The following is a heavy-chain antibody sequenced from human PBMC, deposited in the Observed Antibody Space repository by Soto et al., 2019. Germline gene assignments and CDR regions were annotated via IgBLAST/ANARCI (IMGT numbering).Heavy chain of an antibody. CDR1: GFTFSSYG. CDR3: ASSNLMVRGVSHYAFDI. J-gene: IGHJ3*02. V-gene: IGHV3-33*01. D-gene: IGHD3-10*01. Sequence: GGSLRLSCAASGFTFSSYGMHWVRQAPGKGLEWVAVIWYDGSNKYYADSVKGRFTISRDNSKNTLYLQMNSLRAEDTAVYYCASSNLMVRGVSHYAFDIWGQGTMVTVSS. CDR2: IWYDGSNK.